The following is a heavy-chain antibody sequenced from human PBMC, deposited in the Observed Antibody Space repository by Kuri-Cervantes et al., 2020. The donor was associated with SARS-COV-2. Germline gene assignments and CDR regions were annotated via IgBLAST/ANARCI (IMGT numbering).Heavy chain of an antibody. V-gene: IGHV3-66*01. CDR1: GFTFSDYY. J-gene: IGHJ4*02. D-gene: IGHD1-1*01. CDR2: IFSGGST. CDR3: VRDGDHWNFDY. Sequence: GESLKISCAASGFTFSDYYMSWIRQAPGKGLEWVSVIFSGGSTDYADSVKGRFTISRDNAKNMLFLQMNSLRAEDTAVYYCVRDGDHWNFDYWGQGTLVTVSS.